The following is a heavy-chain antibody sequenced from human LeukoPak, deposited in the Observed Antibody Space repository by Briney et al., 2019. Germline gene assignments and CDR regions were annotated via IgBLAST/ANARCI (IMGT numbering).Heavy chain of an antibody. Sequence: GGSLRLSCAASGFTFSSYEMNWVRLAPGKGLEWVSYISSSGSTIYYADSVKGRFTISRDNSKNTLYLQMNSLRAEDTAVYYCARELIVATPQHGYWGQGTLVTVS. V-gene: IGHV3-48*03. J-gene: IGHJ4*02. D-gene: IGHD5-12*01. CDR1: GFTFSSYE. CDR2: ISSSGSTI. CDR3: ARELIVATPQHGY.